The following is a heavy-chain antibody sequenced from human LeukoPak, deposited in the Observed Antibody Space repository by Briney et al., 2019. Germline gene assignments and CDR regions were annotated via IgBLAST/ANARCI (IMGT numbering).Heavy chain of an antibody. J-gene: IGHJ4*02. D-gene: IGHD4-17*01. Sequence: PSETLSLTCAVSGYSISSGYYWGWIRQPPGKRLEWIGSLYHSGSTYYNPSLKSRVTMAVDTSKNQFSLKVTSVTAADTAVYYCARDYGTYFDYWGQGTLVTVSS. V-gene: IGHV4-38-2*02. CDR2: LYHSGST. CDR3: ARDYGTYFDY. CDR1: GYSISSGYY.